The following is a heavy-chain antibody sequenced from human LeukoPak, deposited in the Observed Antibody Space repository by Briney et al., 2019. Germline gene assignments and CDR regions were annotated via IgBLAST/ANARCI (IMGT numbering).Heavy chain of an antibody. V-gene: IGHV3-48*03. J-gene: IGHJ6*03. CDR1: GFSFSTRE. CDR2: IISSGSTI. D-gene: IGHD3-22*01. Sequence: GGSLRLSCEASGFSFSTREMNWVRQAPGKWPEWVSYIISSGSTIYYADSVQGRFTTSRDNAKNLLFLQMNSLIPEDTGVYYCARIDRDFYYMDVWGKGTTVTVSS. CDR3: ARIDRDFYYMDV.